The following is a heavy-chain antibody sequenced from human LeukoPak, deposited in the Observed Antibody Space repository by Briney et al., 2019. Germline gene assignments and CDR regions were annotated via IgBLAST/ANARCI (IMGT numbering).Heavy chain of an antibody. D-gene: IGHD3-10*01. CDR3: AREYRFGESNYYYYGMDV. Sequence: PGGSLRLSCAASGFTFSSYAMSWVRQAPGKGLEWVSYISSSGSTIYYADSVKGRFTISRDNAKNSLYLQMNSLRAEDTAVYYCAREYRFGESNYYYYGMDVWGQGTTVTVSS. CDR1: GFTFSSYA. J-gene: IGHJ6*02. V-gene: IGHV3-48*04. CDR2: ISSSGSTI.